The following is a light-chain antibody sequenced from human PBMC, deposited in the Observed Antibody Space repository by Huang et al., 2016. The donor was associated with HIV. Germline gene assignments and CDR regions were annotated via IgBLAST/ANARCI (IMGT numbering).Light chain of an antibody. CDR1: QNVRNN. J-gene: IGKJ4*01. Sequence: EIKMTQSPANLSVSPGGRVTLSCRASQNVRNNLAWYQQKTGQAPRILIYDTSTRASGIPARFSGSGSGTEFTLTISGLQSEDFAIYYCHQYDKWPPGLTFGGGTKVEI. CDR3: HQYDKWPPGLT. CDR2: DTS. V-gene: IGKV3D-15*01.